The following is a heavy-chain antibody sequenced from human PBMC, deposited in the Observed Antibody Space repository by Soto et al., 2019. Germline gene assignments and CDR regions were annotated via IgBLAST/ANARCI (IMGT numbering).Heavy chain of an antibody. CDR1: GYTFTGYY. Sequence: QVQLVQSGAEVKKPGASVKVSCKASGYTFTGYYMHWVRQAPGQGVEWMGWINPNSGGTNCAQKFQGRVTMTRDTSISTAYMGLSRLSSDETGVYYCARATGLQRFGDGCNPDFDYWGQGTLVTVSS. V-gene: IGHV1-2*02. CDR2: INPNSGGT. CDR3: ARATGLQRFGDGCNPDFDY. D-gene: IGHD3-10*01. J-gene: IGHJ4*02.